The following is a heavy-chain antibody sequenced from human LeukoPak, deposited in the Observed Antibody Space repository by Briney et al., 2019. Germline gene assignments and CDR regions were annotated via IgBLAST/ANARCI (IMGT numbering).Heavy chain of an antibody. CDR1: GFTFSTYW. Sequence: GGSLRLSCAASGFTFSTYWMTWVRQAPGKGLEWVANIKQYGSEKYYVDSVKGRFTISRDNAKNSLYLQMNSLRVEDTAVYYCARGGSRIVGAFDYWGQGTLVTVSS. D-gene: IGHD1-26*01. V-gene: IGHV3-7*01. CDR3: ARGGSRIVGAFDY. J-gene: IGHJ4*02. CDR2: IKQYGSEK.